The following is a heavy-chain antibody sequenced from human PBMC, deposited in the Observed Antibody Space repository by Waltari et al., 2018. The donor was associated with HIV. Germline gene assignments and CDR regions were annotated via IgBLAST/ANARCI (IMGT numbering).Heavy chain of an antibody. J-gene: IGHJ3*02. V-gene: IGHV4-4*07. D-gene: IGHD3-16*02. CDR1: GGSISSYY. Sequence: QVQLEESGPGLVKPSETLSLTCTVSGGSISSYYWSWIRLPAGKGLGWIGRIYTSGRTNYNPPLKSRVTRAVDTSMNQFSLKLSSVTAADTAVYYCARGLRLGELSLYKYAFDIWGQGTMVTVSS. CDR2: IYTSGRT. CDR3: ARGLRLGELSLYKYAFDI.